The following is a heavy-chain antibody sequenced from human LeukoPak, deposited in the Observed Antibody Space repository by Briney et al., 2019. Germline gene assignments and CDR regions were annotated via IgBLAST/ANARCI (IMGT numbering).Heavy chain of an antibody. V-gene: IGHV4-59*08. CDR2: IYYSGST. Sequence: GSLRLSCAASGFTVSSNYMSWIRQPPGKGLEWIGYIYYSGSTNYNPSLKSRVTISVDTSKNQFSLKLSSVTAADTAVYYCARHGRGLSSSWYEGGDAFDIWGQGTMVTVSS. J-gene: IGHJ3*02. CDR3: ARHGRGLSSSWYEGGDAFDI. CDR1: GFTVSSNY. D-gene: IGHD6-13*01.